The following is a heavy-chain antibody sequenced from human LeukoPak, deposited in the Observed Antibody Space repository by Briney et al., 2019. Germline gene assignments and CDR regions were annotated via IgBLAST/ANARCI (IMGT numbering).Heavy chain of an antibody. J-gene: IGHJ4*02. CDR2: ISSSSSTI. CDR1: GFTFSSYS. CDR3: ARGLPLGIVGGTDGDY. D-gene: IGHD1-26*01. Sequence: GGSLRLSCAASGFTFSSYSMNWVRQAPGKGLEWVLYISSSSSTIYYADSVKGRYTISRDNAKNTLYLQMNSLRAEDTAVYYCARGLPLGIVGGTDGDYWGQGTLVTVSS. V-gene: IGHV3-48*01.